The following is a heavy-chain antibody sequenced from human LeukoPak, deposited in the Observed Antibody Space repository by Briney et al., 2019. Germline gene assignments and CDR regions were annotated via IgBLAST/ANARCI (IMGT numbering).Heavy chain of an antibody. Sequence: SQTLSLTCAISGDSVSNNNVAWNWARQSPSRGLEWLGRTYYRSKWYNDYAVSVKSRITITPDTSKNQVSLQLSSVSLEDTAIYFCARVQQLGQGSHYWGQGTLVTVSS. J-gene: IGHJ4*02. CDR3: ARVQQLGQGSHY. CDR1: GDSVSNNNVA. CDR2: TYYRSKWYN. V-gene: IGHV6-1*01. D-gene: IGHD6-13*01.